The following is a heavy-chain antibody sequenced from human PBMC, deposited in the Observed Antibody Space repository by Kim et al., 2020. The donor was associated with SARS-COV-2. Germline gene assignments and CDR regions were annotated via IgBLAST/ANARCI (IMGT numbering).Heavy chain of an antibody. Sequence: SETLSLTCTVSGGSIRSYYWSWFRQRPGKGLEWIGNIYYSGSTNYNASLKRRLPISVDTAKNQVSLKLSSVSVADTAVYHCARANYFVYCGQGTLVTV. CDR2: IYYSGST. CDR3: ARANYFVY. V-gene: IGHV4-59*01. J-gene: IGHJ4*02. CDR1: GGSIRSYY.